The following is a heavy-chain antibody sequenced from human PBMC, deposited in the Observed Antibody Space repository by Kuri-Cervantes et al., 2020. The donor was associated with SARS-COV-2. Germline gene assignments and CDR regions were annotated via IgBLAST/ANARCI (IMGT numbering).Heavy chain of an antibody. J-gene: IGHJ4*02. CDR3: ARAHSGSYFGNDY. CDR1: GGSFSGYY. V-gene: IGHV4-34*01. Sequence: GSLRLSCAVYGGSFSGYYWGWIRQLPGKGLEWIGEINHSGSTNYNPSLKSRVTISVDTSKNQFSLKLSSVTAADTAVYYCARAHSGSYFGNDYWGQGTLVTSPQ. CDR2: INHSGST. D-gene: IGHD1-26*01.